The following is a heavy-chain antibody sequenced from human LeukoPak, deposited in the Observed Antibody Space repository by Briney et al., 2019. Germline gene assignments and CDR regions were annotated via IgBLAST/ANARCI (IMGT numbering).Heavy chain of an antibody. CDR1: GGTFSSYA. D-gene: IGHD3-22*01. J-gene: IGHJ1*01. CDR2: IIPIFGTA. Sequence: SVKVSCEASGGTFSSYAISWVRQAPGQGLEWMGGIIPIFGTANYAQKFQGRVTITADESTSTAYMELSSLRSEDTAVYYCARDSSGPLRFFQHWGQGTLVTVSS. V-gene: IGHV1-69*13. CDR3: ARDSSGPLRFFQH.